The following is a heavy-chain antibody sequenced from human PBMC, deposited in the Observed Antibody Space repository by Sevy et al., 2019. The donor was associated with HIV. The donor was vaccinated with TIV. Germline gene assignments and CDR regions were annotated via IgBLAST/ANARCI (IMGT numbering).Heavy chain of an antibody. CDR3: AARCSGGSCYFFDY. V-gene: IGHV1-58*01. Sequence: ASVKVSCKASGFTFTSSAVQWVRQARGQRLEWIGWIVVGSGNTNYAQKFQERVTITRDMSTSTAYMELSSLRSEDTAVYYCAARCSGGSCYFFDYWGHGTLVTVSS. CDR1: GFTFTSSA. CDR2: IVVGSGNT. J-gene: IGHJ4*01. D-gene: IGHD2-15*01.